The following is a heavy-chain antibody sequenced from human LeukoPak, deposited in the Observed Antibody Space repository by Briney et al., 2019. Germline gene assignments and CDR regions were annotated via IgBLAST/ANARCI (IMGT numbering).Heavy chain of an antibody. CDR2: ISSNGGST. V-gene: IGHV3-64*01. Sequence: GGSLRLSCAASGFTFSASFMHWVRQAPGKGLEYVSVISSNGGSTSYANSVKGRFTISRDNSKNTLYLQMGSLSAEDMAVYYCARALSGGVLDYWGQGTLVTVSS. J-gene: IGHJ4*02. D-gene: IGHD3-10*01. CDR1: GFTFSASF. CDR3: ARALSGGVLDY.